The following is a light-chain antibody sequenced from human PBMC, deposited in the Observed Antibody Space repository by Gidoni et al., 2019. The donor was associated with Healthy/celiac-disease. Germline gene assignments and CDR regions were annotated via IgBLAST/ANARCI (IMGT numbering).Light chain of an antibody. CDR1: QSVLYSSNNKNY. J-gene: IGKJ2*01. CDR2: WAS. Sequence: VMTQSPDSLAVSLGERATINCKSSQSVLYSSNNKNYLAWYQQKPGQPPKLLIYWASTRESGVPDRFSGSGSGTDFTLTISSLQAEDVAVYYCQQYYSTPYTFGHGTKLEIK. V-gene: IGKV4-1*01. CDR3: QQYYSTPYT.